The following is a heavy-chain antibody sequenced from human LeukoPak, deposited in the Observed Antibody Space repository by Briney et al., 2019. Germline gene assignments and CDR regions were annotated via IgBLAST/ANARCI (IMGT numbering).Heavy chain of an antibody. CDR3: AKDGGITIFGVASAFDI. D-gene: IGHD3-3*01. CDR1: GFTFSTYG. CDR2: IRYDGSDK. J-gene: IGHJ3*02. V-gene: IGHV3-30*02. Sequence: GGSLRLSCAASGFTFSTYGMHWVRQVPGKELEWVAFIRYDGSDKYYADSVKGRFSTSRDNSKNTLYLQMNSLRAEDTAVYYCAKDGGITIFGVASAFDIWGQGTMVTVSS.